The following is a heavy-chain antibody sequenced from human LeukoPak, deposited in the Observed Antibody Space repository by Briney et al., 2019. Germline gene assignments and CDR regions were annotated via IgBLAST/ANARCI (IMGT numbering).Heavy chain of an antibody. CDR2: ISGSGGST. Sequence: GGSLRLSCAASGFTFSSYVMSWVRQAPGKGLEWVSGISGSGGSTYYADSVKGRSTISRDNSKNTLYLQMNSLRAEDTAVYYCAKKGIAAADSFDYWGQGTLVTVSS. CDR1: GFTFSSYV. CDR3: AKKGIAAADSFDY. J-gene: IGHJ4*02. D-gene: IGHD6-13*01. V-gene: IGHV3-23*01.